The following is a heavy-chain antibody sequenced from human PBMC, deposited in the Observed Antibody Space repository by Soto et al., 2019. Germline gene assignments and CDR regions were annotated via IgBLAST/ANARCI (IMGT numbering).Heavy chain of an antibody. Sequence: VGSLRLSCSVSVIPFNNYWMHCIRQAPWKRLVWVSHINTVSTIINYEDSLKFLFTISIDNAENTLYLQTNRLGVEDTARYYRATDDGCGFRYWGQGTLVNV. J-gene: IGHJ4*02. CDR2: INTVSTII. CDR3: ATDDGCGFRY. CDR1: VIPFNNYW. D-gene: IGHD6-19*01. V-gene: IGHV3-74*01.